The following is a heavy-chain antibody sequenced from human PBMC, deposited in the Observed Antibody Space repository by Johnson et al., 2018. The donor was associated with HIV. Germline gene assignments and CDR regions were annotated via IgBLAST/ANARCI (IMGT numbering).Heavy chain of an antibody. CDR2: ISYDGSDK. CDR3: ARPNQLLFYPDAFDF. V-gene: IGHV3-30*04. J-gene: IGHJ3*01. Sequence: HVQLVESGGGVVQSGGSLRLSCAASGFTFSSYAMHWVRQAPGKGLEWVAVISYDGSDKYYADSVKGRFTISRDNSKNTLYLQMNSLRAEDTAVYYCARPNQLLFYPDAFDFWGQGTMVTVSS. D-gene: IGHD2-2*01. CDR1: GFTFSSYA.